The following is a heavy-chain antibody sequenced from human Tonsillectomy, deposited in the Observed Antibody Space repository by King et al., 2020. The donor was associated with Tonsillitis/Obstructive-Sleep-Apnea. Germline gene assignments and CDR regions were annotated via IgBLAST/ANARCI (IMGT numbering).Heavy chain of an antibody. J-gene: IGHJ6*03. CDR2: IWDDGSNK. CDR3: AREVRFLEWLLSYYYYMDV. Sequence: GQLVQSGGGVVQPGRSLRLSCAASGFTFSSYGMHWVRQAPGKGLEWVAVIWDDGSNKYYADSVKGRFTISRDNSKNTLYLQMNSLRAEDTAVYYCAREVRFLEWLLSYYYYMDVWGKGTTVTVSS. CDR1: GFTFSSYG. V-gene: IGHV3-33*01. D-gene: IGHD3-3*01.